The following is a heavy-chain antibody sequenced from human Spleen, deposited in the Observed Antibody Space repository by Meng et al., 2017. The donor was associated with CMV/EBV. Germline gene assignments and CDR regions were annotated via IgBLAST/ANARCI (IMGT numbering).Heavy chain of an antibody. J-gene: IGHJ6*02. CDR2: MSFDGATQ. D-gene: IGHD2/OR15-2a*01. CDR1: GFTVSSNY. CDR3: ARDRRQYCNSHNCFYGMDV. V-gene: IGHV3-30*03. Sequence: GGSLRLSCAASGFTVSSNYMSWVRQAPGKGLEWVAFMSFDGATQYYADSVRGRFTMSRDKSDNTMYLQMSSLRVGDTGVFYCARDRRQYCNSHNCFYGMDVWGQGTTVTVSS.